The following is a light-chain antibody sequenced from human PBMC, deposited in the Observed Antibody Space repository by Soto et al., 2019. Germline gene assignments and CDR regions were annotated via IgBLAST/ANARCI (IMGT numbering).Light chain of an antibody. CDR2: KIS. V-gene: IGKV2-24*01. CDR3: IQGTQFPLPYT. Sequence: DIVMTQTPLSSPVTLGQPASISCKSSQSPVHSDGNTYLSWLQQRPGQPPRLLIYKISNRFSGIPDRFSGSGAGSNFTLTLSSVDAEAVGVYSCIQGTQFPLPYTFGQGTRLEIK. CDR1: QSPVHSDGNTY. J-gene: IGKJ2*01.